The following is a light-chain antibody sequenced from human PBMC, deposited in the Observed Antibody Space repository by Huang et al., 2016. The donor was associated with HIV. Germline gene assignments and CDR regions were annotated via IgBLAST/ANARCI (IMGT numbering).Light chain of an antibody. CDR1: QSVTSY. CDR2: DAS. CDR3: QQRSNWPPRGT. Sequence: ELVLTPSPATLSLSPGERATLSCRASQSVTSYLAWYQQKPGQAPRLLIYDASDRATGSPARVSGSGSGTDFTLTISSLEPEDFAVYYCQQRSNWPPRGTFGPGTKVDIK. V-gene: IGKV3-11*01. J-gene: IGKJ3*01.